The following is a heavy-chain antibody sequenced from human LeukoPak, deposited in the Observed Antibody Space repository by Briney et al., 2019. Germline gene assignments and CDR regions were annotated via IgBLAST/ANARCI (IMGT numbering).Heavy chain of an antibody. J-gene: IGHJ3*02. CDR2: ISYDGSNK. CDR1: GFTFSSYA. Sequence: GGSLTLSCAVSGFTFSSYAMHWVRQAPGKGLEGVAVISYDGSNKYYADSVKGRFTISIDQSKNTLYLQMNSLRAEDTAVYYCARARSMGADEPGAFDIWGQGILVTVSS. CDR3: ARARSMGADEPGAFDI. D-gene: IGHD1-26*01. V-gene: IGHV3-30-3*01.